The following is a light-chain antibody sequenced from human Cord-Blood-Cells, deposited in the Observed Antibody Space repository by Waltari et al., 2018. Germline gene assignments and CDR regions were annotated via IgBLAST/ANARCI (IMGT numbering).Light chain of an antibody. V-gene: IGLV1-47*01. CDR3: AAWDDSLSGPV. CDR2: RNN. Sequence: QSVLTQPPSASGTPGQRVTISCSGSSSNIGSNYVYWYQQLPGTAPKLLIYRNNQRTAGGPDRLSGSKSSTSASLAISGLRSEDEADYYWAAWDDSLSGPVFGGGTKLTVL. J-gene: IGLJ3*02. CDR1: SSNIGSNY.